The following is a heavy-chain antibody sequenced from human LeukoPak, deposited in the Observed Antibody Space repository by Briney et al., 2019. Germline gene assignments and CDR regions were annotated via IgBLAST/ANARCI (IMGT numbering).Heavy chain of an antibody. CDR3: ARDLSPLYGRYYYYHMDV. CDR1: GGSINSHY. D-gene: IGHD4-17*01. CDR2: IYYTGIT. Sequence: SETLSLTCTVSGGSINSHYWSWLRQPPGKGLEWIGYIYYTGITNFSPSLNSRVAISLDTSKNQVSLRLSSVTAADTALYYCARDLSPLYGRYYYYHMDVWGKGTTVTVSS. J-gene: IGHJ6*03. V-gene: IGHV4-59*11.